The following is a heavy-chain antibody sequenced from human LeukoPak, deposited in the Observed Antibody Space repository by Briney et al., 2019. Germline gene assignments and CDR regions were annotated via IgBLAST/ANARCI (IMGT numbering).Heavy chain of an antibody. CDR2: INSDGSST. J-gene: IGHJ4*02. V-gene: IGHV3-74*01. CDR1: GFTLRGYW. D-gene: IGHD5-24*01. CDR3: AREIEMASNNLDY. Sequence: PGGSLRLSCAASGFTLRGYWMHWVRQGPGKGLVWVSRINSDGSSTTYADSVKGRFIISRDNAKNTLYPQMNSLRAEDTAVYYCAREIEMASNNLDYWGQGTLVTVSS.